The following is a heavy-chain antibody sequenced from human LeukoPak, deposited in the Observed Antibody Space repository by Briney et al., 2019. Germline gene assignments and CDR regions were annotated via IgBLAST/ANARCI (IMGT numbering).Heavy chain of an antibody. CDR1: GGSFSGYY. V-gene: IGHV4-34*01. CDR2: INHSGST. Sequence: SETLSLTCAVYGGSFSGYYWSWIRQPPGKGLEWIGEINHSGSTNYNPSLKSRVTISVDTSKNQFSLKLSSVTAADTAVYYCARDGGYDAFDIWGQGTMVTVSS. CDR3: ARDGGYDAFDI. D-gene: IGHD3-16*01. J-gene: IGHJ3*02.